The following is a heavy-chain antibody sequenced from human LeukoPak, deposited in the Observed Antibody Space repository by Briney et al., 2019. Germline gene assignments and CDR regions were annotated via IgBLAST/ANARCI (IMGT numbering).Heavy chain of an antibody. CDR3: AAAGLGVAHWIDS. Sequence: GGSLRLSCAASGFTFSSYGMHWVRQAPGKGLEWVAFIRYDGSNKYYADSVKGRFAISKDISTNTLYLDMDSLTAEDTAVYYCAAAGLGVAHWIDSWGQGTLVTVSS. CDR2: IRYDGSNK. D-gene: IGHD2-15*01. CDR1: GFTFSSYG. V-gene: IGHV3-30*02. J-gene: IGHJ5*01.